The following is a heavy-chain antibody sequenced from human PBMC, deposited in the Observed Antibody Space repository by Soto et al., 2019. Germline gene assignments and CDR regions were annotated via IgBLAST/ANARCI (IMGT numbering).Heavy chain of an antibody. CDR1: GYSIRSGYY. Sequence: SETLSLTCAVSGYSIRSGYYWGWIRQPPGKGLEWIGSNYHSGSTYYNPSLKSRVTISVDTSKNQFSLKLSSVTAADTAVYYCVNTVTKRVAGMDVWGQGTTVTVSS. D-gene: IGHD4-17*01. J-gene: IGHJ6*02. CDR3: VNTVTKRVAGMDV. V-gene: IGHV4-38-2*01. CDR2: NYHSGST.